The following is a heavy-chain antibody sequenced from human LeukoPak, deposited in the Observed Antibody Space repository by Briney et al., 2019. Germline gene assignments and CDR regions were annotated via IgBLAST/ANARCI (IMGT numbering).Heavy chain of an antibody. CDR3: ASYREANYLYPHGLDV. CDR1: GASVSTTAYF. V-gene: IGHV4-61*02. J-gene: IGHJ3*01. Sequence: SQTLSLTCRVSGASVSTTAYFWNWIRQPAGEGLEWIGRIYASGNTHYNPSLKSRVTMSLDTSKNQFSLTMNSVTAADSAVYFCASYREANYLYPHGLDVWGRGTVVTVSS. CDR2: IYASGNT. D-gene: IGHD5-24*01.